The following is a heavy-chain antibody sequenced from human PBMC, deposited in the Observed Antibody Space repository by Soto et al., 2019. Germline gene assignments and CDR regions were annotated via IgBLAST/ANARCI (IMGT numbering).Heavy chain of an antibody. Sequence: QVQLVESGGGVVQPGRSLRLSCAASGFTFSSYGMHWVRQAPGKGLEWVAVISYDGSNKYYADSVKGRFTISRDNSKNTLYLQMNSLRAEDTAVYYCAKVVEYSGYDLDYYHYYGMDVWGQGTTVTVSS. V-gene: IGHV3-30*18. CDR2: ISYDGSNK. CDR3: AKVVEYSGYDLDYYHYYGMDV. J-gene: IGHJ6*02. D-gene: IGHD5-12*01. CDR1: GFTFSSYG.